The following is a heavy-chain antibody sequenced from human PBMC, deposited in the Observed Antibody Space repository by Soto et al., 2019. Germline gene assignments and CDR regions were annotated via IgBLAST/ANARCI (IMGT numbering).Heavy chain of an antibody. D-gene: IGHD1-26*01. Sequence: PSETLSLTCTVSGGSISSSSYYWGWIRQPPGKGLEWIGSIYYSGSTYYNPSLKSRVTISVDTSKNQFSLKLSSVTAADTAVYYCARQLWSYYYYYGMDVWGQGTTVTVSS. V-gene: IGHV4-39*01. CDR1: GGSISSSSYY. CDR2: IYYSGST. CDR3: ARQLWSYYYYYGMDV. J-gene: IGHJ6*02.